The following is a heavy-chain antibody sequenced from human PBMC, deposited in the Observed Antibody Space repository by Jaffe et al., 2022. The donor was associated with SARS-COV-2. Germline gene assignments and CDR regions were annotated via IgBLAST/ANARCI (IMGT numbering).Heavy chain of an antibody. D-gene: IGHD6-19*01. J-gene: IGHJ6*02. V-gene: IGHV4-59*01. CDR3: ARTASIAVASYYYYGMDV. CDR2: IYYSGST. CDR1: GGSISSYY. Sequence: QVQLQESGPGLVKPSETLSLTCTVSGGSISSYYWSWIRQPPGKGLEWIGYIYYSGSTNYNPSLKSRVTISVDTSKNQFSLKLSSVTAADTAVYYCARTASIAVASYYYYGMDVWGQGTTVTVSS.